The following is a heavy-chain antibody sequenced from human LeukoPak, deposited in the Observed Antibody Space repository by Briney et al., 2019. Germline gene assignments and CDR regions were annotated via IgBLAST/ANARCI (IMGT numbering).Heavy chain of an antibody. CDR2: ISYDGSNK. Sequence: GRSLRLCCAASGFSFSTFGMHWVRQAPGKGLEWVAVISYDGSNKLYADSVKGRFTISRDNSKNTLYLQINSMRAGDTAVYYCAREGYRDYYYGMDVWGQGTTVTVSS. J-gene: IGHJ6*02. CDR1: GFSFSTFG. D-gene: IGHD1-1*01. V-gene: IGHV3-33*01. CDR3: AREGYRDYYYGMDV.